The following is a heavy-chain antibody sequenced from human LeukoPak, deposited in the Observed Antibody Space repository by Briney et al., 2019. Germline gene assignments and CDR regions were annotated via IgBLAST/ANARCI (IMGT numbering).Heavy chain of an antibody. V-gene: IGHV4-39*07. D-gene: IGHD6-13*01. CDR2: IYYTGST. CDR3: ARDRDSSSWYGNWFDP. J-gene: IGHJ5*02. CDR1: GDSISSYPYS. Sequence: PSETLSLTCTVSGDSISSYPYSWGWIRQPPGKGLEWIVTIYYTGSTYYNPSLKSRVTISADTSKNQFSLTLSSVTAADTAAYYCARDRDSSSWYGNWFDPWGQGTLVTASS.